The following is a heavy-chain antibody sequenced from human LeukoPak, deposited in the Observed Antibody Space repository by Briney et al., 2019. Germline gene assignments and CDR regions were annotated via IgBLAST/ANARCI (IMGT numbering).Heavy chain of an antibody. V-gene: IGHV1-8*01. CDR2: MNPNSGNT. Sequence: ASVKVSCKTSGYTFTAYEIHWVRQATGQGLEWMGWMNPNSGNTGYEQKFQGRVTMTRDTSMTTAYMELSSLRFEDTATYYCARGGARSLAPWGQGTLVTVSS. J-gene: IGHJ5*02. CDR1: GYTFTAYE. D-gene: IGHD1-26*01. CDR3: ARGGARSLAP.